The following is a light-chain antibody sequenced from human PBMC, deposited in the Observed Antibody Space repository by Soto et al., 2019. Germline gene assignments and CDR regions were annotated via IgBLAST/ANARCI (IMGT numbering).Light chain of an antibody. CDR2: GNS. J-gene: IGLJ3*02. Sequence: QSVLTQPPSLSGAPGQRVTISCTGSSSNIGAGYDVHWYQQLLRTAPKLLIFGNSNRPSGVPDRFSGSKSGTSASLAITGLQAEDEADYYCQSYDSSLSVWVFGGGTKLTVL. V-gene: IGLV1-40*01. CDR1: SSNIGAGYD. CDR3: QSYDSSLSVWV.